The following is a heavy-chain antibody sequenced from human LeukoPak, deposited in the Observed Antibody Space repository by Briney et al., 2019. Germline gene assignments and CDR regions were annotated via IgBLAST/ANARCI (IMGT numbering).Heavy chain of an antibody. CDR2: IYYSGST. CDR1: DGSISSGGYY. CDR3: ARVHRGVRAFDI. D-gene: IGHD3-10*01. V-gene: IGHV4-31*03. J-gene: IGHJ3*02. Sequence: SETLSRTCTVSDGSISSGGYYWSWIRQHPGKGLEWIGYIYYSGSTSYNPSLTSRVTISVDTSKNQFSLKLSSVTAADTAVYYCARVHRGVRAFDIWGQGTMVTVSS.